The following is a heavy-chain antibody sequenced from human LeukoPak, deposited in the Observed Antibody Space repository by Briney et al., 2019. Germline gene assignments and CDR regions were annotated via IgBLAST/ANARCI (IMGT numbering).Heavy chain of an antibody. CDR3: ARLIVVATNWFDP. CDR2: INPRDSET. V-gene: IGHV5-51*01. J-gene: IGHJ5*02. CDR1: GYTITSNW. D-gene: IGHD3-22*01. Sequence: GESLKISCRGSGYTITSNWIGWVRQMPGKGLEWMGIINPRDSETVYSPSFQGQVTMSADKSISTAYLQWSSLKASGTAMYYCARLIVVATNWFDPWGQGTLVTVSS.